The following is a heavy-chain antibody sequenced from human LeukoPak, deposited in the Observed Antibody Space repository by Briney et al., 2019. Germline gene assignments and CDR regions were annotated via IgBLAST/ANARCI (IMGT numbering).Heavy chain of an antibody. J-gene: IGHJ5*02. CDR2: IYYSGST. D-gene: IGHD3-10*02. V-gene: IGHV4-39*07. CDR3: ARDNGLFLLDP. Sequence: PSETLSLTCTVSGGSISSSRYYWGWIRQPPGKGLEWIGSIYYSGSTYYNPSLKSRVTISVDTSKNQFSLKLSSVTAADTAVYYCARDNGLFLLDPWGQGTLVTVSS. CDR1: GGSISSSRYY.